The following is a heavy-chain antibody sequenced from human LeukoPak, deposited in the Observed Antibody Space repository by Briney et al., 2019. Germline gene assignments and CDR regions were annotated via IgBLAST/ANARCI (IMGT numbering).Heavy chain of an antibody. D-gene: IGHD3-16*02. Sequence: GGSLRLSCEASGFTFSSYWMSWVRQAPGKGLEWVANINEDGSEKYYVESVKGRVTVSRDNAKNSLYLQMDSLRAEDTAVYYCTRGYPIFDYWGQGTLVTVSS. V-gene: IGHV3-7*02. CDR2: INEDGSEK. CDR3: TRGYPIFDY. CDR1: GFTFSSYW. J-gene: IGHJ4*02.